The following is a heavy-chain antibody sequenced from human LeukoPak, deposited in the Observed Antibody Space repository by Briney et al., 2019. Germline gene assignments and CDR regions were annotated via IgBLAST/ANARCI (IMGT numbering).Heavy chain of an antibody. CDR2: IYWDDDK. CDR3: AHRPPVEIAAAGKVEVFDY. CDR1: GFSLSTSGAG. V-gene: IGHV2-5*02. J-gene: IGHJ4*02. Sequence: SGPTLVKPTQTLTLTCTFSGFSLSTSGAGVGWIRQPPGKALEWLALIYWDDDKRYSPSLKSRLTITKDTSKNQVVLTMTNMDPVDTATYYCAHRPPVEIAAAGKVEVFDYWGQGTLVTVSS. D-gene: IGHD6-13*01.